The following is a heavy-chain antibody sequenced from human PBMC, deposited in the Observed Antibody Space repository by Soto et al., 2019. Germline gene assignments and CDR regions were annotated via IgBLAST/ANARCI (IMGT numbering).Heavy chain of an antibody. CDR3: ARDRHKIWFGENYGMDV. Sequence: PSETLSLTCSVSGGSTSSYYWSWIRQPPGKGLEWIGYIYYSGSTNYNPSLKSRVTISVDTSKNQFSLKLSSVTAADTAVYYCARDRHKIWFGENYGMDVWGQGTTVTVSS. D-gene: IGHD3-10*01. V-gene: IGHV4-59*12. CDR1: GGSTSSYY. J-gene: IGHJ6*02. CDR2: IYYSGST.